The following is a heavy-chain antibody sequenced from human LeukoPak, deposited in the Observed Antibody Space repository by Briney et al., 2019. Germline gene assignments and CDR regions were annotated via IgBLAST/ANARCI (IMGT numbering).Heavy chain of an antibody. CDR1: GFTFSSYW. CDR3: ARRGSYSLFDY. V-gene: IGHV3-7*01. CDR2: MKQDGSEI. D-gene: IGHD1-26*01. Sequence: PVGSLRLSCEASGFTFSSYWMSWVRQAPGKGLEWVANMKQDGSEIYYVGSVRGRFTISRDNAKNSLYLQMNSLRAEDTAVYYCARRGSYSLFDYWGPGTLVTVSS. J-gene: IGHJ4*02.